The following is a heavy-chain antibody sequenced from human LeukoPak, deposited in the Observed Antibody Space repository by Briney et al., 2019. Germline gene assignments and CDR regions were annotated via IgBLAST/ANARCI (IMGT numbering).Heavy chain of an antibody. CDR3: AKEFWVGSTRKLDQ. J-gene: IGHJ4*02. D-gene: IGHD1-1*01. Sequence: ARGSLRLSCAASGFTFSSYGMHCVRQAPGKGLEWVAWIWGDGSNKYYGGSVKGRFTISRDNSKNTPYLQMNSLRAGDTAVYYCAKEFWVGSTRKLDQWGQGTLVTVSS. CDR2: IWGDGSNK. V-gene: IGHV3-30*02. CDR1: GFTFSSYG.